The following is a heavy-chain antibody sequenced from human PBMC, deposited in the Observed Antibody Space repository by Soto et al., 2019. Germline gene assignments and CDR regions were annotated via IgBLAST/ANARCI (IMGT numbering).Heavy chain of an antibody. V-gene: IGHV1-18*01. Sequence: ASVKVSCKASGYTFTSYGISWVRQAPGQGLEWMGWISAYNGNTNYAQKLQGRVTMTTDTSTSTAYMELRSLRSDDTAVYYCARDLGYCTNGVCYSDYYYGMDVWGQGTTVTSP. D-gene: IGHD2-8*01. CDR2: ISAYNGNT. J-gene: IGHJ6*02. CDR1: GYTFTSYG. CDR3: ARDLGYCTNGVCYSDYYYGMDV.